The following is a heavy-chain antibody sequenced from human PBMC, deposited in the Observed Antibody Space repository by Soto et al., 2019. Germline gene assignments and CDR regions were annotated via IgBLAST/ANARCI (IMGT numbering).Heavy chain of an antibody. CDR3: ARGRDYAFWSGLNWFDP. Sequence: QVQLVQSGAEVQKPGASVKVSCKASGYTFTTYDINWVRQATGQGLEWMGWMNPNSGDTGYAEKFQGRVNMTRNTAINTAYMELNSLTSEDTAVYFCARGRDYAFWSGLNWFDPWGQGTLVTVSS. D-gene: IGHD3-3*01. J-gene: IGHJ5*02. V-gene: IGHV1-8*01. CDR2: MNPNSGDT. CDR1: GYTFTTYD.